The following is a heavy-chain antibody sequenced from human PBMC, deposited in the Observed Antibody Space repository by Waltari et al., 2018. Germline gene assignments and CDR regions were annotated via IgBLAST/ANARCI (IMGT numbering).Heavy chain of an antibody. V-gene: IGHV3-30*02. D-gene: IGHD4-17*01. CDR3: AKDWDYGGTSS. J-gene: IGHJ5*02. Sequence: QVQLVESGGGVVQPGGSLRLSCAASGFPFRSYGMHWVRQAPGKGLEWVAFIRYDGSNKYYADSVKGRFTISRDNSKNTLYLQMNSLRAEDTAVYYCAKDWDYGGTSSWGQGTLVTVSS. CDR2: IRYDGSNK. CDR1: GFPFRSYG.